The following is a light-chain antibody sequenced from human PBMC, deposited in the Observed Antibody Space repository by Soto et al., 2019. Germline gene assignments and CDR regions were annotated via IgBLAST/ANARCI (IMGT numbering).Light chain of an antibody. CDR3: QQRSNWPSIT. CDR1: RSVSNY. CDR2: DAS. J-gene: IGKJ5*01. Sequence: EIVFTQSPATLSLSPGERATLSCRPSRSVSNYLAWYQQKPGQAPRLLISDASNRATGIPVRFSGSGSGTDFTLPISSLEAEDSAVYYCQQRSNWPSITFGQGTRLEIK. V-gene: IGKV3-11*01.